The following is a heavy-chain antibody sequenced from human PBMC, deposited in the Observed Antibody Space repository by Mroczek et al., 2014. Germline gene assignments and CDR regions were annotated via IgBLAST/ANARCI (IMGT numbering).Heavy chain of an antibody. D-gene: IGHD3-10*01. Sequence: QVQLQESGGRTVEAFGDPVPXLRCLWWVLQWLLLELDPPAPRKGLEWIGEINHSGSTNYNPSLKSRVTISVDTSKNQFSLKLSSVTAADTAVYYCARAVGKIHRITMVRGRFDPWGQGTLVTVSS. V-gene: IGHV4-34*01. CDR3: ARAVGKIHRITMVRGRFDP. CDR1: WVLQWLL. CDR2: INHSGST. J-gene: IGHJ5*02.